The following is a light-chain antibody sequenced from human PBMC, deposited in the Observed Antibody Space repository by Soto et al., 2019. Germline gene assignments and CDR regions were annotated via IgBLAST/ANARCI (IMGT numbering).Light chain of an antibody. Sequence: QSVLTQPPSASGTPGQRVTISCSGSSSNIGSNLVNWYQQFPGTAPKLLIYANNDRPSGVPDRFSGSKSGASASLAITGLQADDEADYYCQSYDSSLSGWVFGGGTKLTVL. CDR2: ANN. J-gene: IGLJ3*02. CDR1: SSNIGSNL. CDR3: QSYDSSLSGWV. V-gene: IGLV1-40*01.